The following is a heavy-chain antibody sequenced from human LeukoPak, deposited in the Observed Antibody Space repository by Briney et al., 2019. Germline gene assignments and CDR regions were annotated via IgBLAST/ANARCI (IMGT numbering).Heavy chain of an antibody. Sequence: SGPTLVKPTQTLTLTCTFSGFSLSTSGVGVGWIRQPPGKALEWLALIYWDDDKRHSPSLKSRLTITKDTSKNQMVLTMTNMDPVDTATYYCAHSQGDYGDYLYYFDYWGQGTLVTVSS. CDR3: AHSQGDYGDYLYYFDY. CDR1: GFSLSTSGVG. D-gene: IGHD4-17*01. V-gene: IGHV2-5*02. CDR2: IYWDDDK. J-gene: IGHJ4*02.